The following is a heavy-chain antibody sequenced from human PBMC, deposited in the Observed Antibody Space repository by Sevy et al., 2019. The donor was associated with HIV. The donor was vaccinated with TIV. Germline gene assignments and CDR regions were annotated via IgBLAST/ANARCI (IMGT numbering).Heavy chain of an antibody. D-gene: IGHD2-2*01. J-gene: IGHJ5*02. CDR3: ARAPPVVVVPGDPSWFDP. Sequence: SETLSLTCAVSGGSFSGYSWDWIRQPPGKGLEWIGEVNHSGSTNYNPSLKSRVTISVDTSKNQFSLKLNFVTAADTAVYYCARAPPVVVVPGDPSWFDPWGQGTLVTVSS. V-gene: IGHV4-34*01. CDR2: VNHSGST. CDR1: GGSFSGYS.